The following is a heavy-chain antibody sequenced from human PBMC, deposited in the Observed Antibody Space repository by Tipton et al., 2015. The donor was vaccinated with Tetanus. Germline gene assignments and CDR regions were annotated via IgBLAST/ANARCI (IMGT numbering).Heavy chain of an antibody. V-gene: IGHV3-53*01. J-gene: IGHJ6*02. CDR2: IYSGGRT. CDR1: GFTVSSNY. Sequence: SLRLSCAASGFTVSSNYMSWVRQAPGKGLEWVSIIYSGGRTYYADSAKGRFTISRDNSKNMLFLQMNSMRAEDTAVYYCTSSLNTWYYYGVDVWGQGTTVTVSS. D-gene: IGHD3-16*01. CDR3: TSSLNTWYYYGVDV.